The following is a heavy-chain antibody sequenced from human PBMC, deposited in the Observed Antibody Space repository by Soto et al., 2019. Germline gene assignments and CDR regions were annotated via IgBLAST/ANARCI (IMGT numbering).Heavy chain of an antibody. J-gene: IGHJ6*03. CDR2: AGGSDGTT. CDR3: AKGPRPYTGETSDDFYMEV. D-gene: IGHD2-8*02. CDR1: GFTFSDYA. V-gene: IGHV3-23*01. Sequence: EVQLLESGGGLVQPGGSLRLSCAASGFTFSDYAMRWVRQAPGKGLEWVSGAGGSDGTTYYADSVKGRLTISRDNSKNTLYLQMNGRGAEETAVYYFAKGPRPYTGETSDDFYMEVWGKGTTVTVSS.